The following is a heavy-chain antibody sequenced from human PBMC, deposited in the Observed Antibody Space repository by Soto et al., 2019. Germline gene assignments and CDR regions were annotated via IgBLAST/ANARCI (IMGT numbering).Heavy chain of an antibody. V-gene: IGHV4-39*01. CDR1: GGSISSSSYY. J-gene: IGHJ4*02. CDR2: IEYSGFT. D-gene: IGHD1-20*01. Sequence: SATLSITCTVSGGSISSSSYYWGWIRQPAGRGLEWIGSIEYSGFTSYNPSLESRVSVSVDTSKNQFSLKVSGVSAADTAVYYCATSQKGYNWNYFDHWGQGALVTVSS. CDR3: ATSQKGYNWNYFDH.